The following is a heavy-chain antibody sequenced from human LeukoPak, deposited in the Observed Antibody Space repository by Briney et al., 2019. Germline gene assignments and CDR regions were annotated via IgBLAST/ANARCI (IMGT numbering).Heavy chain of an antibody. V-gene: IGHV4-59*01. CDR1: GGSISSYY. Sequence: PSETLSLTCTVSGGSISSYYWSWTRQPPGKGLEWIGYIYYSGSTNYNPSLKSRVTISVDTSKNQFSLKLSSVTAADTAVYYCARVSGGYSGYEQRFDYWGQGTLVTVSS. J-gene: IGHJ4*02. CDR3: ARVSGGYSGYEQRFDY. D-gene: IGHD5-12*01. CDR2: IYYSGST.